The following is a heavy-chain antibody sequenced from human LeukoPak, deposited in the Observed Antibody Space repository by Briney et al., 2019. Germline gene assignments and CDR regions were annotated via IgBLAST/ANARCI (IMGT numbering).Heavy chain of an antibody. CDR1: GFTFSSYE. CDR2: ISSSGSTI. CDR3: ARDPIQLWSRFDY. V-gene: IGHV3-48*03. J-gene: IGHJ4*02. D-gene: IGHD5-18*01. Sequence: GGSLRLSCAASGFTFSSYEMNWVRQAPGKGLEWVSYISSSGSTIYYADSVKGRFTISRDNAKNSLYLQMNSPRAEDTAVYYCARDPIQLWSRFDYWGQGTLVTVSS.